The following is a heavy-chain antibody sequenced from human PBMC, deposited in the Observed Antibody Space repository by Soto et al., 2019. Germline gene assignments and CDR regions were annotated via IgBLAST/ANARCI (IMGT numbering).Heavy chain of an antibody. V-gene: IGHV5-51*01. CDR1: GYSFTSYW. CDR3: ASLRRYCSGASCYSGWFDP. Sequence: PGESLKISCKGSGYSFTSYWIGWVRQMPGKGLVWMGIIYPGDSDTRYSPSFQGQVTISADKSISTAYLQWSSLKASDTAMYYCASLRRYCSGASCYSGWFDPWGQGTLVTVSS. CDR2: IYPGDSDT. D-gene: IGHD2-15*01. J-gene: IGHJ5*02.